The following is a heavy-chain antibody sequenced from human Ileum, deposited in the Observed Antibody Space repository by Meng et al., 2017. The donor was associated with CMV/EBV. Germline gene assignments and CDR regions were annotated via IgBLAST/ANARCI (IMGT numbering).Heavy chain of an antibody. V-gene: IGHV3-48*03. CDR3: ATVVVAASDY. CDR2: ISSGGSTK. CDR1: GFTLSNYE. J-gene: IGHJ4*02. Sequence: GGSLRLSCAASGFTLSNYEMTWVRQAPGKGLDWVSHISSGGSTKYYADSVKGRFTISRDNAKNSLYLQMNSLRAEDTAVYYCATVVVAASDYWGQGKLVNGAS. D-gene: IGHD2-15*01.